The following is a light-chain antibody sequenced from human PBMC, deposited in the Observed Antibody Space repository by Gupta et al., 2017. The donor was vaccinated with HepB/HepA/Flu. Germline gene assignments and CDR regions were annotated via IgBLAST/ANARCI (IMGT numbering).Light chain of an antibody. CDR1: SSDVGGYNF. V-gene: IGLV2-14*01. CDR3: SSYTNNRTLV. Sequence: QSALTQPASVSGSPGQSITISCTGTSSDVGGYNFVSWYQQHPGKAPKLMIYDVSNRPSGVSKRGSGSKSGNKASLNISGIQAEDETDDECSSYTNNRTLVFGGGTKLTVL. CDR2: DVS. J-gene: IGLJ2*01.